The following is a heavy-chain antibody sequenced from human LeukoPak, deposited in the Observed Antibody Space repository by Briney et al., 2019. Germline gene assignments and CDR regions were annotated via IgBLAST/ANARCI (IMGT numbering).Heavy chain of an antibody. Sequence: GGSLRLSCAASGFTVSSNYMSWVRQAPGKGLEWVSVIYSGGSTYYADSVKGRFTISRDNAKNSLYLQMNSLRAEDMALYYCAKDRGGYSYGDAFDIWGQGTMVTVSS. J-gene: IGHJ3*02. CDR2: IYSGGST. V-gene: IGHV3-53*05. D-gene: IGHD5-18*01. CDR1: GFTVSSNY. CDR3: AKDRGGYSYGDAFDI.